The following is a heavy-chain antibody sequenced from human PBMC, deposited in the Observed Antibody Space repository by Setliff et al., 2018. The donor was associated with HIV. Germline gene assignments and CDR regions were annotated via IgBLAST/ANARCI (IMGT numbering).Heavy chain of an antibody. V-gene: IGHV4-61*02. CDR3: ARGSYTVRIDY. CDR2: IYSNGRT. Sequence: SETLSLTCTVSGGSITSGSYYWSWIRQPAGKGLEWIGRIYSNGRTTHNPSLKSRVTISRDTSENQFSLRLSSVTAADTAVYYCARGSYTVRIDYCGQGTRVTVSS. CDR1: GGSITSGSYY. J-gene: IGHJ4*02. D-gene: IGHD3-10*01.